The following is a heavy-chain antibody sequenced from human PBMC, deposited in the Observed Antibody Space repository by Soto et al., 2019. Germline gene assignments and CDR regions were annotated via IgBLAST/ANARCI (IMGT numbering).Heavy chain of an antibody. CDR2: IGVSSDA. CDR1: GFTFSSYA. J-gene: IGHJ4*02. V-gene: IGHV3-23*01. CDR3: AKAYDFWSGYWSFDY. D-gene: IGHD3-3*01. Sequence: GGSLRLSCAASGFTFSSYAMSWARQAPGKGLEWVSSIGVSSDAYYADSVKGRFTISRDNSRNTLYLQMNSLRAEDTAVYYCAKAYDFWSGYWSFDYWGQGTLVTVSS.